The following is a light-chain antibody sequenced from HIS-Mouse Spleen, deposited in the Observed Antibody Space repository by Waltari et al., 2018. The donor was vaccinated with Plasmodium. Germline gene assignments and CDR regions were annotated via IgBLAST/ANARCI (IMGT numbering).Light chain of an antibody. J-gene: IGLJ1*01. V-gene: IGLV2-14*01. CDR2: EVS. CDR1: SSDAGGYNS. Sequence: QSALTQPASVSGSPGQSITISCTGTSSDAGGYNSVSWYQQHPGKAPKLMIYEVSNRPSGVSNRFSGSKSGNTASLTISGLQAEDEADYYCSSYTSSSTLDVFGTGTKVTVL. CDR3: SSYTSSSTLDV.